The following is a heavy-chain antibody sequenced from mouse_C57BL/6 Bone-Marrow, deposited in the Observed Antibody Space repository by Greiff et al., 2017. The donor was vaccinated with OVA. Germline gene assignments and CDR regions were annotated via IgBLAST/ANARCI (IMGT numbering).Heavy chain of an antibody. J-gene: IGHJ1*03. CDR2: IYPGDGDT. D-gene: IGHD1-1*01. CDR1: GYAFSSSW. Sequence: VKLMESGPELVKPGASVKISCKASGYAFSSSWMNWVKQRPGKGLEWIGRIYPGDGDTNYNGKFKGKATLTADKSSSTAYMQLSSLTSEDSAVYFCARRSSYRYFDVWGTGTTVTVSS. CDR3: ARRSSYRYFDV. V-gene: IGHV1-82*01.